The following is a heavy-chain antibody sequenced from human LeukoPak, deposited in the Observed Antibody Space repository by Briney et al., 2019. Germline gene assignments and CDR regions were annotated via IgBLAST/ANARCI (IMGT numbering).Heavy chain of an antibody. D-gene: IGHD2-15*01. CDR3: ARGDCSGGSCYSRGRWFDP. CDR1: GYSISSGYY. Sequence: SETLSLTCTVSGYSISSGYYWGWIRQPPGKGLEWIGSIFHSGSTYYNPSLKSRVTISVDTSKNQFSLKLSSVTAADTAVYYCARGDCSGGSCYSRGRWFDPWGQGTLVTVSS. J-gene: IGHJ5*02. V-gene: IGHV4-38-2*02. CDR2: IFHSGST.